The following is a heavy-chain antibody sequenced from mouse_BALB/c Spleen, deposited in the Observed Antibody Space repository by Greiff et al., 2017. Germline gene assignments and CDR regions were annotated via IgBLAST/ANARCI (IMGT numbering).Heavy chain of an antibody. CDR3: ARESPLYYGSSYGYFDY. J-gene: IGHJ2*01. CDR1: GFTFTDYY. Sequence: EVKLMESGGGLVQPGGSLRLSCATSGFTFTDYYMSWVRQPPGKALEWLGFIRNKANGYTTEYSSSVKGRFTISRDNSQSILYLQMNTLRAEDSATYYCARESPLYYGSSYGYFDYWGQGTTLTVSS. V-gene: IGHV7-3*02. D-gene: IGHD1-1*01. CDR2: IRNKANGYTT.